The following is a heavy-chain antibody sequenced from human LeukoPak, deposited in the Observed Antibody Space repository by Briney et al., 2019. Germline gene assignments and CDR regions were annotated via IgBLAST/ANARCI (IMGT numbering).Heavy chain of an antibody. CDR2: VSDSSDV. V-gene: IGHV3-48*02. D-gene: IGHD5-18*01. J-gene: IGHJ4*02. CDR3: ARDGLHTAHFDY. CDR1: GFTFSTYT. Sequence: GGSLRLSCAASGFTFSTYTMNWVCQAPGKGLEWVSTVSDSSDVHYSDSVKGRFTISRDNARNSLYLQMNSLRDEDTAVYYCARDGLHTAHFDYWGQGTLVTVSS.